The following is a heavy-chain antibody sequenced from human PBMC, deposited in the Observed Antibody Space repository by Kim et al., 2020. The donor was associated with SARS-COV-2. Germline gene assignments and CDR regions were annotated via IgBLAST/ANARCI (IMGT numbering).Heavy chain of an antibody. D-gene: IGHD3-10*01. Sequence: GGSLRLSCAVSGFTFSSYAMHWVRQAPGKGLEWVAVISYDGSNKYYADSVKGRFTISRDNSKNTLYLQMNSLRAEDTAVYYCAIVGSGSYVGYFDYWGQGTLVTVSS. CDR3: AIVGSGSYVGYFDY. CDR1: GFTFSSYA. V-gene: IGHV3-30*04. CDR2: ISYDGSNK. J-gene: IGHJ4*02.